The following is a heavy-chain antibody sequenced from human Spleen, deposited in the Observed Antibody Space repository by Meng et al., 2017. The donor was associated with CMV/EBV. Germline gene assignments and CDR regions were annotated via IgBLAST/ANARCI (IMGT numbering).Heavy chain of an antibody. CDR3: AKAALDYYDSSGLAYWYFDL. V-gene: IGHV3-23*01. Sequence: GGSLRLSCAASGFTFSSYAMSWVRQAPGKGLEWVSAISGSGGSTYYADSVKGRFTISRDNSKNTLYLQMNSLRAEDTAVYYCAKAALDYYDSSGLAYWYFDLWGRGTLVTVSS. CDR1: GFTFSSYA. J-gene: IGHJ2*01. D-gene: IGHD3-22*01. CDR2: ISGSGGST.